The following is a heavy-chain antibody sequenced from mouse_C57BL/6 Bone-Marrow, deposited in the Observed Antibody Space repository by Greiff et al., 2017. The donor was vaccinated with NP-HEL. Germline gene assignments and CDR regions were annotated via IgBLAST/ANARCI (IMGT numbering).Heavy chain of an antibody. CDR3: ARHEGDY. CDR2: ISNLAYSI. V-gene: IGHV5-15*01. J-gene: IGHJ4*01. Sequence: EVKLMESGGGLVQPGGSLKLSCAASGFTFSDYGMAWVRQAPRQGPEWVAFISNLAYSIYYADTVTGRFTISRENAKNTRYLEMSSLRSEDTAMYYCARHEGDYWGQGTSVTVSS. CDR1: GFTFSDYG.